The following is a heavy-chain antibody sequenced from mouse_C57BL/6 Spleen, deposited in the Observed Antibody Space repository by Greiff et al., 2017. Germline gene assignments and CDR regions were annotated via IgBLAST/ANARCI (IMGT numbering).Heavy chain of an antibody. CDR1: GFTFSSYA. Sequence: EVKLVESGEGLVKPGGSLKLSCAASGFTFSSYAMSWVRQTPEKRLEWVAYISSGGDYIYYADTVKGRFTISRDNARNTLYLQMSRLKSEDTAMYYCTRERDYGFDVWGTGTTVTVSS. J-gene: IGHJ1*03. CDR2: ISSGGDYI. CDR3: TRERDYGFDV. V-gene: IGHV5-9-1*02. D-gene: IGHD2-4*01.